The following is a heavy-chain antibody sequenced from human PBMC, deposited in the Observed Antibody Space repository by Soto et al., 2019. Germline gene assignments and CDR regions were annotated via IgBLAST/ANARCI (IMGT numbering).Heavy chain of an antibody. J-gene: IGHJ4*02. CDR2: ISSTSSTI. V-gene: IGHV3-48*02. CDR3: AKLVSSLYYFDY. D-gene: IGHD2-2*01. CDR1: GFTFSSYS. Sequence: PVGSLRLSCAASGFTFSSYSMNWVRQAPGKGLEWVSYISSTSSTIYYADSVKGRFTISRDNAKNSLYLQMNSLRDEDTAVYYCAKLVSSLYYFDYWGQGTLVTVSS.